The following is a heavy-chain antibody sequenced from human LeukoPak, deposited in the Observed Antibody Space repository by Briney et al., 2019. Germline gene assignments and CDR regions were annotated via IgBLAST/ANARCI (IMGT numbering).Heavy chain of an antibody. J-gene: IGHJ3*02. CDR3: ARVKTYYDILTGYAFDI. D-gene: IGHD3-9*01. Sequence: SETLSLTCAVYGGSFSGYYWSWIRQPAGKGLEWIGRIYTSGSTNYNPSLKSRVTMSVDTSKNQFSLKLSSVTAADTAVYYCARVKTYYDILTGYAFDIWGQRTMVTVSS. CDR1: GGSFSGYY. V-gene: IGHV4-59*10. CDR2: IYTSGST.